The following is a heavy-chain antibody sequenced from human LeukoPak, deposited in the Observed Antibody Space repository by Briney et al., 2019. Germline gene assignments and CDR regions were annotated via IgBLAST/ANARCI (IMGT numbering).Heavy chain of an antibody. D-gene: IGHD6-13*01. V-gene: IGHV1-18*01. CDR2: ISGYNGNT. Sequence: ASVRVSCKASGYTFTSYGISWVRQAPGQGLEWMGWISGYNGNTNYAQKLQGRVAMTTDTSTTTVYMELRSLRSDDTAVYYCASSAPPEFIAAAFYRGDYMDVWGKGTTVTVSS. CDR1: GYTFTSYG. CDR3: ASSAPPEFIAAAFYRGDYMDV. J-gene: IGHJ6*03.